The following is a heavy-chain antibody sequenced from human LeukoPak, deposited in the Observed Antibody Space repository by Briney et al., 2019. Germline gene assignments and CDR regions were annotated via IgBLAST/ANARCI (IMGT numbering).Heavy chain of an antibody. Sequence: KPSETLSLTCAVYGGSFSGYYWSWIRQPPGKGLEWIGEINHSGSTNYNPSLKSRVTISVDTSKNQFSLKLSSVTAADTAVYYCAREAPDYYDSSGNPFFDYWGQGTLVTVSS. D-gene: IGHD3-22*01. J-gene: IGHJ4*02. CDR2: INHSGST. V-gene: IGHV4-34*01. CDR1: GGSFSGYY. CDR3: AREAPDYYDSSGNPFFDY.